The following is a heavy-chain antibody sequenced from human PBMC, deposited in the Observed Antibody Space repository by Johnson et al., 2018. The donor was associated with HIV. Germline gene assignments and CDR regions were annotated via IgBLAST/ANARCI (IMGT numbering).Heavy chain of an antibody. CDR3: ARDGGYCSSTSCFRHWASAFDI. J-gene: IGHJ3*02. D-gene: IGHD2-2*01. V-gene: IGHV3-13*01. Sequence: VQLVESGGGVVQPGGSLTLSCAASGFTFSNSDMHWVRQPTGQGLEWVSGMGTAGDRHYADSVKGRFTIPRDNSKNTLYLQMNSLRAEDTAVYYCARDGGYCSSTSCFRHWASAFDIWGQGTMVTVSS. CDR1: GFTFSNSD. CDR2: MGTAGDR.